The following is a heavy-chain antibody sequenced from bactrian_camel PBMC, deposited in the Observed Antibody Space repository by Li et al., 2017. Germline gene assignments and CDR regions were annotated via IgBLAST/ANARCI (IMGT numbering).Heavy chain of an antibody. V-gene: IGHV3S42*01. CDR3: ATDKSGSWYEPAYNY. D-gene: IGHD6*01. CDR2: ISSLGATK. CDR1: GDTYRTYC. Sequence: VQLVESGGGSVQAGGSLRLSCVVSGDTYRTYCMGWVRQAPGKGLKWVSQISSLGATKRYADSVNGRFTIAKDNAKNALYLQMNMLRLDDTAVYYCATDKSGSWYEPAYNYWGQGTQVTVS. J-gene: IGHJ4*01.